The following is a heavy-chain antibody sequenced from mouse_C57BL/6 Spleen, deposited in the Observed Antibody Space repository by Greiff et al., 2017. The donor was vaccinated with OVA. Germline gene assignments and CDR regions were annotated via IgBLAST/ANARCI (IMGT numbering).Heavy chain of an antibody. V-gene: IGHV3-6*01. CDR1: GYSITSGYS. CDR2: ISYDGSN. CDR3: ARDYDGYPSFAY. Sequence: DVQLVESGPGLVKPSQSLSLTCSVPGYSITSGYSWHWIRQFPGNNLEWMGYISYDGSNNYNPSLNNRISITRDTSKNQFFLKLNSVTTEDTATYYCARDYDGYPSFAYWGQGTLVTVSA. J-gene: IGHJ3*01. D-gene: IGHD2-3*01.